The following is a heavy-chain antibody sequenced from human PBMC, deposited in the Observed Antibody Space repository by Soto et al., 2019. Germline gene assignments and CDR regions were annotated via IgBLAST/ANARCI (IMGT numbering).Heavy chain of an antibody. CDR2: IYYSGST. J-gene: IGHJ5*02. D-gene: IGHD3-16*01. Sequence: QVQLQESGPGLVKPSQTLSLTCTVSGGSISSGGYYWSWIRQHPGKGLEWIGYIYYSGSTYYNPSLKNRVTKSVDTSKNQFSLKLSSVTAADTAGYYCARVGGINWFDPWGQGTLVTVSS. CDR3: ARVGGINWFDP. CDR1: GGSISSGGYY. V-gene: IGHV4-31*03.